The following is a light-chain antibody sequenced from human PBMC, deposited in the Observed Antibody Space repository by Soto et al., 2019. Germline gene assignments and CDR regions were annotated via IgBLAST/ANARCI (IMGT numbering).Light chain of an antibody. CDR3: QQRSNWLT. J-gene: IGKJ4*01. CDR1: QRVSSY. V-gene: IGKV3-11*01. Sequence: EIVLTQSPATLSLSPGERATLSCRASQRVSSYLAWYQQKPGQAPRLLIYDASNRAPGIPARFSGSGSGTDFTLTISSLEPEDFAVYYCQQRSNWLTFGGGTKVEIK. CDR2: DAS.